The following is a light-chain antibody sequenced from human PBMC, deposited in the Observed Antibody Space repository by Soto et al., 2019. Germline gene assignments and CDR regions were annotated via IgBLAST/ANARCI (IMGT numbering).Light chain of an antibody. J-gene: IGKJ4*01. CDR2: RAS. V-gene: IGKV3-20*01. CDR3: QQYAASPLT. Sequence: EIVLTQSSGTLSLSPGERVTLSCRASQSVSSNYLAWYQQKSGQAPRLLIYRASTRATGIPDRFSGSGSGTDFGLIISRLEPEDSAVYYCQQYAASPLTFGGGTKLEIK. CDR1: QSVSSNY.